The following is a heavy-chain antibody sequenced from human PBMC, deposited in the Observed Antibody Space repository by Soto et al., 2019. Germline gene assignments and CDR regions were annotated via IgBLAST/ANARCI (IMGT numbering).Heavy chain of an antibody. D-gene: IGHD5-12*01. CDR1: GFTFSSYS. CDR2: ISSSSSYI. Sequence: GSLRLSCAASGFTFSSYSMNWVRQAPGKGLEWVSSISSSSSYIYYADSVKGRFTISRDNAKNSLYLQMNSLRAEDTAVYYCAREMAPTYYYYGMDVWGQGTTVTVSS. V-gene: IGHV3-21*01. J-gene: IGHJ6*02. CDR3: AREMAPTYYYYGMDV.